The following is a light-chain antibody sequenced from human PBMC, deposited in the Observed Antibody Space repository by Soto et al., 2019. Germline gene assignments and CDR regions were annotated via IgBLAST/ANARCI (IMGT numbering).Light chain of an antibody. V-gene: IGKV1-5*03. J-gene: IGKJ1*01. CDR1: QSINNW. Sequence: DIQMTQSPSILSASVGDRVTITCRASQSINNWLAWYQQKPGRAPNLLIYQTSNLESGVPSRFSGSGSGTEFTLTISSLQPDDFATYYCQQSNTYSTFGQGTTVEIK. CDR3: QQSNTYST. CDR2: QTS.